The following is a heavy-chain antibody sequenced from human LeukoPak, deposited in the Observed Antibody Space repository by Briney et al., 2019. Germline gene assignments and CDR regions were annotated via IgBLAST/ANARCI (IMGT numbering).Heavy chain of an antibody. D-gene: IGHD3-9*01. CDR2: VDPSDSYT. J-gene: IGHJ4*02. CDR3: ARGDILTGYYWVY. Sequence: GESLKISCKGSGHSFTSYWISWVRQMPGKGLEWMGRVDPSDSYTNYSPSFQGHVTISADKSISTAYLRWNSLKASDTAMYYCARGDILTGYYWVYWGQGTLVTVSS. V-gene: IGHV5-10-1*01. CDR1: GHSFTSYW.